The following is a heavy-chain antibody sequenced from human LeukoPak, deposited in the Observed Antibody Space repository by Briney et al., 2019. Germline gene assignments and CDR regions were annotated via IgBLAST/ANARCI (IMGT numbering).Heavy chain of an antibody. Sequence: GGSRRLSCVGSGFTFSDAWVSWVRQAPGRGLEWLGRIRSNTDGGAAHYGAAVKGRFTISRDDSQSTVFLQMTSLKTDDTAIYYCSTGGDIIQVDQQVPFDYWGQGVMVTVSS. CDR2: IRSNTDGGAA. D-gene: IGHD3-3*01. CDR3: STGGDIIQVDQQVPFDY. J-gene: IGHJ4*02. V-gene: IGHV3-15*01. CDR1: GFTFSDAW.